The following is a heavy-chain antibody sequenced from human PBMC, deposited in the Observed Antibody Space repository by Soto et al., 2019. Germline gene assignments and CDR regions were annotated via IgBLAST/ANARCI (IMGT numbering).Heavy chain of an antibody. CDR3: ARGDNKYSSSSQGGFDY. Sequence: VVSVKVSCKACGYTFTSYYMHWVRQSPGQGLEWMGIINPSGGSTSYAQKFQGRVTMTRDTSTSTVYMELSSLRSEDTAVYYCARGDNKYSSSSQGGFDYWGQGTLVTVSS. D-gene: IGHD6-6*01. CDR1: GYTFTSYY. J-gene: IGHJ4*02. V-gene: IGHV1-46*01. CDR2: INPSGGST.